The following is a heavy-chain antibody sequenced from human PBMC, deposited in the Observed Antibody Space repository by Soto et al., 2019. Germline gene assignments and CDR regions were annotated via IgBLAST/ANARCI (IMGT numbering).Heavy chain of an antibody. CDR2: ISAYNGNT. D-gene: IGHD6-19*01. V-gene: IGHV1-18*01. CDR1: GYTFTSYG. Sequence: ASVKVSCKASGYTFTSYGISWVRQAPGQGLEWMGWISAYNGNTNYAQKLQGRVTMTTDTSTSTAYMELRSLRSDDTAVYYCARVQGSIAVAGTGNWFDPWGQGTLVTAPQ. J-gene: IGHJ5*02. CDR3: ARVQGSIAVAGTGNWFDP.